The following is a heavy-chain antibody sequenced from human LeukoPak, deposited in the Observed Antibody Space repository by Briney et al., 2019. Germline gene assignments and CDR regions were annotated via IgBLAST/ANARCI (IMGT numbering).Heavy chain of an antibody. Sequence: PGGSLRLSCAASGFTFSSYSMNWVRQAPGKGLEWVSSISSSSYIYYADSVKGRFTISRDNAKNSLYLQMNSLRAEDTAVYYCARDVMLPSYDILTGGIESSLLDYWGQGTLVTVSS. CDR3: ARDVMLPSYDILTGGIESSLLDY. CDR1: GFTFSSYS. V-gene: IGHV3-21*01. D-gene: IGHD3-9*01. CDR2: ISSSSYI. J-gene: IGHJ4*02.